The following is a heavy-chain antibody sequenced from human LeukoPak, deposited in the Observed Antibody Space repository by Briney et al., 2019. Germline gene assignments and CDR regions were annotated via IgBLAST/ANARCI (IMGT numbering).Heavy chain of an antibody. V-gene: IGHV3-23*01. Sequence: GGSLRLSCAASGFTFDNYRMSWVRQAPGKGLEWVSTLNADGGNTYYADTVKGRFTISRDNSKSTLILQMNSLRDEDTALYYCTKRVKYGGTWDHFADWGQGTLVTVSS. D-gene: IGHD1-26*01. J-gene: IGHJ4*02. CDR3: TKRVKYGGTWDHFAD. CDR2: LNADGGNT. CDR1: GFTFDNYR.